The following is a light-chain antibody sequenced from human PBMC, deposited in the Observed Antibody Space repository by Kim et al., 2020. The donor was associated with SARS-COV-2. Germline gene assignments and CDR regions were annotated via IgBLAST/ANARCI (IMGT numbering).Light chain of an antibody. V-gene: IGLV2-14*03. CDR1: SGDVVDYNY. CDR3: SSYTSSSTRV. J-gene: IGLJ1*01. CDR2: DVS. Sequence: QAVTISCTGTSGDVVDYNYVSWYQQHPGKAPKFMIYDVSNRPSGVSNRFSGSKSGNTASLTISGLQAEDEADYYCSSYTSSSTRVFGTGTKVTVL.